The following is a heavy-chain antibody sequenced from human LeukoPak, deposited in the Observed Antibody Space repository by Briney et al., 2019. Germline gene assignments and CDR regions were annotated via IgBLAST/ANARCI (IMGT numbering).Heavy chain of an antibody. J-gene: IGHJ4*02. CDR2: ISSSGNTI. CDR3: ARDPRGITALVDYFDY. CDR1: GFTISDHY. Sequence: GGSLRLSCAASGFTISDHYMNWIRQAPGKGLEWVSYISSSGNTISYADSVKGRFTISRDNAKNSLYLQTNSLRAEDTAVYYCARDPRGITALVDYFDYWGQGTLVTVSS. D-gene: IGHD5-18*01. V-gene: IGHV3-11*01.